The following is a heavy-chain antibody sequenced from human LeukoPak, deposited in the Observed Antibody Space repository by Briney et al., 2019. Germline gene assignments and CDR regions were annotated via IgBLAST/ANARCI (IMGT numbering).Heavy chain of an antibody. J-gene: IGHJ5*02. CDR3: ARVVAAAGNNWFDP. Sequence: SETLSLTCSVSGGSISSYYWSWIRQPPGKGLEWIGYIYYSGRTSYNPSLKSRVTISVDTSKNQFSLKLNSVTAADTAVYYCARVVAAAGNNWFDPWGQGTLVTVSS. CDR2: IYYSGRT. D-gene: IGHD6-13*01. CDR1: GGSISSYY. V-gene: IGHV4-59*12.